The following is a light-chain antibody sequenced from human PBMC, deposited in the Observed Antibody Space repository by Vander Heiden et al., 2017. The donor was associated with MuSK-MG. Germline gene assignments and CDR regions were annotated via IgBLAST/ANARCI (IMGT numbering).Light chain of an antibody. CDR2: AAS. CDR1: QSISSY. CDR3: QQSYSTRPIT. J-gene: IGKJ5*01. Sequence: DIEMTQSPSSLSASLGDRVTITCRASQSISSYLNWYQQKPGKAPKLLIYAASSLQRVLTSRFSASGSGTDFTLTISSLQPEDFAIYYCQQSYSTRPITFGQGTRLEIK. V-gene: IGKV1-39*01.